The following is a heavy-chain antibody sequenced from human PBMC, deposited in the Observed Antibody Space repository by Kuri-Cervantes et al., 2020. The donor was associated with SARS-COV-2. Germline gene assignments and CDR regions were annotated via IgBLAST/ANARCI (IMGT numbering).Heavy chain of an antibody. CDR3: ARDSRNLAIFGVVIKGYYYYGMDV. CDR1: GFTFSSYS. V-gene: IGHV3-48*01. CDR2: ISSSSSTI. D-gene: IGHD3-3*01. J-gene: IGHJ6*02. Sequence: GESLKISCAASGFTFSSYSMNWVRQAPGKGLEWVSYISSSSSTIYYADSVKGRFTISRDNAKNSLYLQMNSLRAEDTAVYYCARDSRNLAIFGVVIKGYYYYGMDVWGQGTTVTVSS.